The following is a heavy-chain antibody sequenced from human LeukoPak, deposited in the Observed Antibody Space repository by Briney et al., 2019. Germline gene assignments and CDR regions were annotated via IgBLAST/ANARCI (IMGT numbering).Heavy chain of an antibody. CDR1: GFTFRDHA. J-gene: IGHJ4*02. Sequence: PGGSLRLSCLVSGFTFRDHAMSWFRQAPGKGLEWVSSIRIKASGGTIKYAASVEGRFTISRDDSTGIAYLQMNSLKTEDTAVYYCSRGYTYGPENWGQGTLVTVSS. CDR3: SRGYTYGPEN. CDR2: IRIKASGGTI. V-gene: IGHV3-49*03. D-gene: IGHD5-18*01.